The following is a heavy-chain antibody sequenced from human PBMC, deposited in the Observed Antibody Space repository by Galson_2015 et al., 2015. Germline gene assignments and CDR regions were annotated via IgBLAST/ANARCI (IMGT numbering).Heavy chain of an antibody. Sequence: QSGAEVKKPGESLKISCKASGYSFTSYWIGWVRQTSGKGLEWMGIIYPGDSDTRYTPSFQGHVTISADKSINTAYLQWGSLEASDTAMYYCARQGFGSSSLDYWGQGTLVTVSS. CDR2: IYPGDSDT. V-gene: IGHV5-51*01. J-gene: IGHJ4*02. CDR3: ARQGFGSSSLDY. CDR1: GYSFTSYW. D-gene: IGHD6-6*01.